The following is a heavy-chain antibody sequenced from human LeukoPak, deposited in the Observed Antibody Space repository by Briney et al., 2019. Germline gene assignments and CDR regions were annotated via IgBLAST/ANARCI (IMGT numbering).Heavy chain of an antibody. CDR2: ISAYNGNT. D-gene: IGHD2-2*02. J-gene: IGHJ6*03. CDR1: GYTFTSYG. Sequence: ASVKVSCKASGYTFTSYGISWVRQAPGQGLEWMGWISAYNGNTNYAQKLQGRVTMTTDTSTSTAYMELRSLRSDDTAVYYCAVDAAGYCRSSGCYNLYFYYLDVWGKGTTVTVS. V-gene: IGHV1-18*01. CDR3: AVDAAGYCRSSGCYNLYFYYLDV.